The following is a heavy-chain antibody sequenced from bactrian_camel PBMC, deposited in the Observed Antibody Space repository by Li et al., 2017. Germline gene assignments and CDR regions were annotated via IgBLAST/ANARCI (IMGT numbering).Heavy chain of an antibody. CDR2: IYTGTRNT. D-gene: IGHD2*01. J-gene: IGHJ4*01. Sequence: VQLVESGGGSVQAGGSLRLSCAASGGYIYNINMGWFRQAPGKEREGVARIYTGTRNTQYADSVKGRFTISQDNAMRTVYLQMDSLKPEDSAMYYCAANFGPYCSGPYLARRANFLGQGTQVTVS. V-gene: IGHV3S54*01. CDR1: GYIYNIN.